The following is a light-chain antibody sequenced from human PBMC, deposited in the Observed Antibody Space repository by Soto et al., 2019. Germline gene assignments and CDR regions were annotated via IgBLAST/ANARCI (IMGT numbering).Light chain of an antibody. CDR2: GAS. Sequence: EIVLTQSPGTLSSSPGERATLSCRASQSVSSSYLAWYQQKPGQAPRLFIYGASSRATGIPDRFSGSGSGTDFTLTISRLEPEDFAVYYCHQYDSSPLTFGGGTKVEIK. J-gene: IGKJ4*01. V-gene: IGKV3-20*01. CDR1: QSVSSSY. CDR3: HQYDSSPLT.